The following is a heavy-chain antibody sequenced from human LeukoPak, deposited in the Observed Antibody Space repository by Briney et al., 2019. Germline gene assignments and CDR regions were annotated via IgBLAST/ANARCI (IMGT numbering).Heavy chain of an antibody. CDR1: GGSFSGYY. CDR2: INHSGGT. Sequence: PSETLSLTCAVYGGSFSGYYWSWIRQPPGKGLEWIGEINHSGGTNYNPSLKSRVTISVDTSKNQFSLKLSSVTAADTAVYYCARGPSSRDYMDVWGKGTTVTVSS. D-gene: IGHD2-2*01. J-gene: IGHJ6*03. V-gene: IGHV4-34*01. CDR3: ARGPSSRDYMDV.